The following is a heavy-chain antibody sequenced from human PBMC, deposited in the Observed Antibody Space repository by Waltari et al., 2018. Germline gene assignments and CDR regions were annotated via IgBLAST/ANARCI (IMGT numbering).Heavy chain of an antibody. V-gene: IGHV3-23*01. CDR3: AKDWASGYSSSADYFDY. CDR1: GFTFSSNG. CDR2: ISLSGSTT. Sequence: EVQLLESGGGLVQPGGSLRLSCAASGFTFSSNGISWVRQAPGKGLEWVSGISLSGSTTHFAAFVKGRFTISRDNSKRTVYLQMNSLSAEDTAVYYCAKDWASGYSSSADYFDYWGQGILVTVSS. J-gene: IGHJ4*02. D-gene: IGHD6-6*01.